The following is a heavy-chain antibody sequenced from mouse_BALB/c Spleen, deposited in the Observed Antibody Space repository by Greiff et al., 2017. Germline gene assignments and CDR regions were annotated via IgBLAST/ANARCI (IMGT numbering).Heavy chain of an antibody. CDR1: GFNIKDTY. D-gene: IGHD4-1*01. CDR3: ARWDWEFDY. J-gene: IGHJ2*01. V-gene: IGHV14-3*02. CDR2: IDPANGNT. Sequence: VQLQQSGAELVKPGASVKLSCTASGFNIKDTYMHWVKQSPEQGLEWIGRIDPANGNTKYDPKFQGKATITADTSSNTAYLQLSSLTAEDTAVYYRARWDWEFDYWGQGTTLTVSS.